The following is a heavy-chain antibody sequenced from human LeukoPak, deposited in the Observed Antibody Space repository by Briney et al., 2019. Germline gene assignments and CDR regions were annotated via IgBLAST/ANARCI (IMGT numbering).Heavy chain of an antibody. D-gene: IGHD3-16*02. CDR3: ARDVFGGVIADDAFDI. V-gene: IGHV4-4*07. CDR2: IYTSGST. CDR1: GGSISSYY. J-gene: IGHJ3*02. Sequence: SETLSLTCTVSGGSISSYYWSWIRQPAGKGLEWIGRIYTSGSTNYNPSLKSRVTVSVDTSKNQFSLKLSSVTAADTAVYYCARDVFGGVIADDAFDIWGQGTMVTVSS.